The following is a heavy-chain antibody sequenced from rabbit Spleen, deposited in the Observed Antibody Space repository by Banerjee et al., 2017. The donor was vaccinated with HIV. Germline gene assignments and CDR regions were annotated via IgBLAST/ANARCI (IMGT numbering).Heavy chain of an antibody. V-gene: IGHV1S40*01. CDR1: GFSFSSSDY. Sequence: QSLQESGGGLVKPGGTLTLTCKASGFSFSSSDYICWVRQAPGKGLEWIACIEGGSSAFSYFASWAKGRFTISKTSSTTVTLQMTSLTAADTATYFCARDSGSSFSSYGMDLWGPGTLVTVS. D-gene: IGHD8-1*01. CDR3: ARDSGSSFSSYGMDL. CDR2: IEGGSSAFS. J-gene: IGHJ6*01.